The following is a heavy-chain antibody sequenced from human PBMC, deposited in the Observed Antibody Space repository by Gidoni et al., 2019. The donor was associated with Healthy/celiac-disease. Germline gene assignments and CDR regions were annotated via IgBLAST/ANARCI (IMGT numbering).Heavy chain of an antibody. D-gene: IGHD6-25*01. CDR1: GGTFSSYA. CDR3: ARDRLAATAFDI. V-gene: IGHV1-69*01. Sequence: QVQLVQSGAEVKKPGSSVKVYCKASGGTFSSYAISWVRQAPGQGLEWMGGIIPIFGTANYAQKFQGRVTIPADESTSTAYMELSSLRSEDTAVYYCARDRLAATAFDIWGQGTMVTVSS. CDR2: IIPIFGTA. J-gene: IGHJ3*02.